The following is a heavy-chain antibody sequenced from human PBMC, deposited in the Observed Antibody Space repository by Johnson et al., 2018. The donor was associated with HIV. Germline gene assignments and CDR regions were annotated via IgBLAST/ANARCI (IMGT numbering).Heavy chain of an antibody. V-gene: IGHV3-66*02. D-gene: IGHD3-22*01. CDR1: GFTVSSDY. CDR2: IYSGGST. J-gene: IGHJ3*02. Sequence: MQLVESGGGLVQPGGSLRLSCAASGFTVSSDYMTWVRQAPGKGLEWVSIIYSGGSTYYTRSVKGRFTISRDNSKNMLFLQINSLRVEDTAVYYCARVTMIVVVMQAFDIWGQGTMVTVSS. CDR3: ARVTMIVVVMQAFDI.